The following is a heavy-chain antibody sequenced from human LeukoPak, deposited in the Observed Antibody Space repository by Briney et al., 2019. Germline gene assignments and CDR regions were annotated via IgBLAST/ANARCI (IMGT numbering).Heavy chain of an antibody. CDR1: GFTFGDYA. CDR3: TRVWLQYFDY. J-gene: IGHJ4*02. CDR2: IRSKTYDGTT. V-gene: IGHV3-49*04. Sequence: PGGSLRLSCTASGFTFGDYAMSWVRQAPGKGLEWVGFIRSKTYDGTTEYAASVKGRFTISRDNSKSIAYLQMNSLKTEDTAVYYCTRVWLQYFDYWGQGTLVTVSS. D-gene: IGHD5-24*01.